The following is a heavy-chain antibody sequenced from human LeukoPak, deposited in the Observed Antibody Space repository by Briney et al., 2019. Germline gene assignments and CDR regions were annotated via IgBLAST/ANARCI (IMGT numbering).Heavy chain of an antibody. V-gene: IGHV3-15*01. D-gene: IGHD1-7*01. CDR1: GFTFSNAW. CDR3: TTGFGLEVRAFDY. CDR2: IKSKTDGGTT. J-gene: IGHJ4*02. Sequence: GRSLRLSCAASGFTFSNAWMSWVRQAPGKGLEWVGRIKSKTDGGTTDYAAPVKGRFTISRDDSKNTLYLQMNSLKTEDTAVYYCTTGFGLEVRAFDYWGQGTLVTVSS.